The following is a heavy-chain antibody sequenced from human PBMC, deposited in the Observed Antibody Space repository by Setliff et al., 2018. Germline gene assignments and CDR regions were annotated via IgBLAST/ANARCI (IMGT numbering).Heavy chain of an antibody. D-gene: IGHD1-1*01. V-gene: IGHV4-34*01. J-gene: IGHJ4*02. CDR2: ISPGGST. CDR1: GGGGSFSAYY. Sequence: SETLSLTCGVSGGGGSFSAYYWSWIRQPPGKGLEWIGEISPGGSTIYNPSLRSRVTMSVDTAKNRFSLNLTSVTASDTAVYYCATTGTYRYFDYWGQGTLVTVSS. CDR3: ATTGTYRYFDY.